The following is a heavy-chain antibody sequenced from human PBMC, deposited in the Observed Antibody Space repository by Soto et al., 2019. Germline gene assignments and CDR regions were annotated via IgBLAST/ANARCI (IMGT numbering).Heavy chain of an antibody. V-gene: IGHV3-11*01. Sequence: PGGSLRLSCAASGFTFSDYYMSWIRQAPGKGLEWVSYISSSGSTIYYADSVKGRFTISRDNAKNSLYLQMNSLRAEDTAVYYCARRVPTKRPIVVVPSGVYYMDVWGKGTTVTVPS. CDR2: ISSSGSTI. J-gene: IGHJ6*03. D-gene: IGHD2-2*01. CDR1: GFTFSDYY. CDR3: ARRVPTKRPIVVVPSGVYYMDV.